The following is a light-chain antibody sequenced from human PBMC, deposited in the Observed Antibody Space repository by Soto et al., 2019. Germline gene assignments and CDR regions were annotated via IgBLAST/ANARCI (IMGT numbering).Light chain of an antibody. CDR1: QSVTSSY. J-gene: IGKJ1*01. CDR3: QQYVRSPWK. Sequence: EIVLTQSPGTLSLSPGERATLSRRASQSVTSSYLAWYQQKPGQAPRLVMYGASIRTSGIPDRFSGSGSGTDFTLTISRLEPEDFAVYYCQQYVRSPWKSGQGTKV. V-gene: IGKV3-20*01. CDR2: GAS.